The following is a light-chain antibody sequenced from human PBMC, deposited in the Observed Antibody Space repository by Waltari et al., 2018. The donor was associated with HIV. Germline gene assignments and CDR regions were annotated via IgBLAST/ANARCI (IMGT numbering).Light chain of an antibody. CDR3: QVWDASSDHLVI. CDR1: KIGDKT. J-gene: IGLJ2*01. CDR2: DDS. Sequence: SFVLTQPPSVSVAPGQTARITCGGNKIGDKTVHWYQQKPGQAPLLVVYDDSDRPSGIPERFSGSNSWNTATLTISRVEAGDEADYYCQVWDASSDHLVIFGGGTKLTVL. V-gene: IGLV3-21*02.